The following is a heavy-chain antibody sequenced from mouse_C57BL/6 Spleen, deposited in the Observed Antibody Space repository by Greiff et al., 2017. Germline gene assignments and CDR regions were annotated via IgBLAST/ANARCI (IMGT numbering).Heavy chain of an antibody. J-gene: IGHJ2*01. CDR1: GFTFTSYW. V-gene: IGHV1-55*01. CDR3: ARRGVDGTYGG. CDR2: IYPGSGST. D-gene: IGHD2-1*01. Sequence: QVQLQQPGAELVQPGASVKMSCKASGFTFTSYWITWVKQRPGQGLEWIGDIYPGSGSTNYNEKFKSKATLTVDTSSSTAYLQLSSLTSEDSAVYYCARRGVDGTYGGWGQGTTLTVSS.